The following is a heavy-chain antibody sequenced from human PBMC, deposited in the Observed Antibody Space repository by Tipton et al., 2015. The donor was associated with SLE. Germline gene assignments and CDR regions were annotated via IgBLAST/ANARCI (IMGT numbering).Heavy chain of an antibody. J-gene: IGHJ4*02. D-gene: IGHD6-13*01. CDR1: GYSISSGYY. Sequence: TLSLTCAVSGYSISSGYYWGWIRQPPGKGLEWIGSIYHSGSTYYNPSLKSRVTISVDTSRNQFSLKLSSVTAADTAVYYCARDLGAADYYFDYWGQGTLVTVSS. CDR2: IYHSGST. V-gene: IGHV4-38-2*02. CDR3: ARDLGAADYYFDY.